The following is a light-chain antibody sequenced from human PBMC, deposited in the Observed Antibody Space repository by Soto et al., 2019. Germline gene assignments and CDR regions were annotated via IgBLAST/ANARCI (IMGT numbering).Light chain of an antibody. CDR3: QQRSNWPGT. Sequence: EIVMTQSTCTLSLSPGERATLSSRASQSVSSRLAWYQQKPGQAPRLLISGASSRATGIPDRFSGSVFGTDFNLTISRLETEDFAVYYCQQRSNWPGTFGQGTKVDIK. J-gene: IGKJ1*01. CDR2: GAS. V-gene: IGKV3D-20*02. CDR1: QSVSSR.